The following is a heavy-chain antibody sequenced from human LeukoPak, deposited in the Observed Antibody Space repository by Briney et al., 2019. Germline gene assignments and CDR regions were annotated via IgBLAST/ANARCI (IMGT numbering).Heavy chain of an antibody. J-gene: IGHJ6*03. CDR2: VDHTGST. CDR1: DDSITMYY. Sequence: SETLSLTCTVSDDSITMYYWTWIRQPPGKGLEWIGYVDHTGSTNFNPSLNGRVSISRDTSENLFSLRPRSVTAADTAVYFCARGRVSSSTWYSTYYYYFYMDVWGKGTTVTVSS. CDR3: ARGRVSSSTWYSTYYYYFYMDV. D-gene: IGHD1-1*01. V-gene: IGHV4-59*01.